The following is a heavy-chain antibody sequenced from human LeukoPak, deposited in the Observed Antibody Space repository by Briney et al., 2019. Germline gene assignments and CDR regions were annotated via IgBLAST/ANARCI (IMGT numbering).Heavy chain of an antibody. Sequence: GGSLRLSCAASGFTFSSYTMHWIRQAPGKGLEWVSSISGSNSYIFYADSVKGRFTVSRDNAKDSLYLQMNSLRAEDTAVYYCARALTTLTYEGYWGQGTLVTISS. CDR2: ISGSNSYI. D-gene: IGHD1-1*01. CDR1: GFTFSSYT. J-gene: IGHJ4*02. CDR3: ARALTTLTYEGY. V-gene: IGHV3-21*01.